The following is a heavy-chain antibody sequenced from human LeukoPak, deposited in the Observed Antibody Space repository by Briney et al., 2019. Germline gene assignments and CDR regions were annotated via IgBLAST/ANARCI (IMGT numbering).Heavy chain of an antibody. CDR1: GFTVSSNY. D-gene: IGHD1-1*01. J-gene: IGHJ6*03. V-gene: IGHV3-66*02. Sequence: GGSLRLSCAASGFTVSSNYMSWVRQAPGKGLEWVSVIYSGGSTYYADSVKGRFTISRDNSKNTLYLQMNSLRAEDTAVYYCARDWNYSYYYYMDVWGKGTTATVSS. CDR2: IYSGGST. CDR3: ARDWNYSYYYYMDV.